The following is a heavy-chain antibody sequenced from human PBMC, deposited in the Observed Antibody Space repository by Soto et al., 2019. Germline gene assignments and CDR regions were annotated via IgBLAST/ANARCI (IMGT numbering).Heavy chain of an antibody. D-gene: IGHD6-6*01. CDR3: AKDHSIAAHPPDY. Sequence: GGSLRLSCAASGFTFSSYGMHWVRQAPGKGLEWVAVISYDGSNKYYADSVKGRFTISRDNSKNTLHLQMNSLRAEDTAVYYCAKDHSIAAHPPDYWGQGTLVTVS. V-gene: IGHV3-30*18. J-gene: IGHJ4*02. CDR2: ISYDGSNK. CDR1: GFTFSSYG.